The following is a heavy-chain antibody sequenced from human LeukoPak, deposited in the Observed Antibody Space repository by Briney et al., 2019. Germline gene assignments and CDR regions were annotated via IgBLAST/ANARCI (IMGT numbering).Heavy chain of an antibody. J-gene: IGHJ4*02. CDR2: IYHTGDT. V-gene: IGHV4-59*08. CDR1: GDSTSSYY. Sequence: SETLSLTCTVSGDSTSSYYWSWIRQPPGKGLEWIGYIYHTGDTNSNPSLKSRVTISIDTSKNQFSLKLSFVTAADTAVYYCAKHSFARPFDYWGQGSLVTVSS. CDR3: AKHSFARPFDY. D-gene: IGHD6-6*01.